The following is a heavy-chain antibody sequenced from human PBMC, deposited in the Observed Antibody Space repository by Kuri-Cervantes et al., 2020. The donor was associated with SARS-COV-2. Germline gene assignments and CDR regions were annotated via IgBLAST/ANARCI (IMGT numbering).Heavy chain of an antibody. J-gene: IGHJ6*02. V-gene: IGHV1-69*06. Sequence: SSVNVSCKASGGTLRSYAISWVRQAPGQGLEWMGGIIPIFGTANYAQKFQGRVTITADKSTSTAYMELSSLRSQDTAVYYCAREGYCSSTSCYIFGDGMDVWGQGTTVTVSS. D-gene: IGHD2-2*02. CDR3: AREGYCSSTSCYIFGDGMDV. CDR2: IIPIFGTA. CDR1: GGTLRSYA.